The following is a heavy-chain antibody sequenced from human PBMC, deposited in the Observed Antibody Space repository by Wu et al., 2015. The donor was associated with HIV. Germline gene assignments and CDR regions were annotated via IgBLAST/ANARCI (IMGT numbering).Heavy chain of an antibody. CDR2: ISPNTGGT. D-gene: IGHD1-1*01. CDR1: GFPFAASY. V-gene: IGHV1-2*02. J-gene: IGHJ4*02. CDR3: TTEPRAPPPTHDEGNFFDS. Sequence: QVQLVQSGAELKKPLASVKVSCKTSGFPFAASYIHWVRQAPGQGLEWMGWISPNTGGTVYAHKFQGRVTLTADEYTNTAYMEMRSLRSDDTAVFYCTTEPRAPPPTHDEGNFFDSWGQGTLVTVSS.